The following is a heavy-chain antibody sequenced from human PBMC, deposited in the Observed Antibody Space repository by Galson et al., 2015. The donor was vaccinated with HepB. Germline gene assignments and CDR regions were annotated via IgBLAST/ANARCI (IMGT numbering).Heavy chain of an antibody. CDR3: ASGYCSGGSCPDAFDI. J-gene: IGHJ3*02. D-gene: IGHD2-15*01. Sequence: SETLSLTCTVSGGSISSYYWSWIRQPPGKGLEWIGYIYYSGSANYNPSLKSRVTISVDTSKNQFSLKLSSVTAADTAVYYCASGYCSGGSCPDAFDIWGQGTMVTVSS. CDR2: IYYSGSA. V-gene: IGHV4-59*08. CDR1: GGSISSYY.